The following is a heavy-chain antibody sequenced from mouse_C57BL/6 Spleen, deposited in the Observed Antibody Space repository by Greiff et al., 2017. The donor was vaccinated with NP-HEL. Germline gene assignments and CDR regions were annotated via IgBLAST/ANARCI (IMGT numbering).Heavy chain of an antibody. D-gene: IGHD4-1*01. CDR2: INPSTGGT. CDR3: ARAGTDYAMDY. J-gene: IGHJ4*01. Sequence: VQLQQSGPELVKPGASVKISCKAPGYSFTGYYMNWVKQSPEKSLEWIGEINPSTGGTTYNQKFKAKATLTVDKSSSTAYMQLKSLTSEDSAVFYCARAGTDYAMDYWGQGTSVTVSS. CDR1: GYSFTGYY. V-gene: IGHV1-42*01.